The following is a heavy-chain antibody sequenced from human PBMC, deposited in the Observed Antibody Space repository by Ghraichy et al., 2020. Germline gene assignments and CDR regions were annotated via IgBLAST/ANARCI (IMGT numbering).Heavy chain of an antibody. J-gene: IGHJ4*01. CDR1: GDSITTNF. CDR3: VRGLRDTGYSPFEY. V-gene: IGHV4-59*01. D-gene: IGHD5-24*01. CDR2: IYYGGIT. Sequence: SETLSLTCTVSGDSITTNFWSWIRQSPGSGLQWIGYIYYGGITKYNPSLQSRVTLSIETAKNQFSLNLHSVETSDTAIYYCVRGLRDTGYSPFEYWGRGLQVTVSA.